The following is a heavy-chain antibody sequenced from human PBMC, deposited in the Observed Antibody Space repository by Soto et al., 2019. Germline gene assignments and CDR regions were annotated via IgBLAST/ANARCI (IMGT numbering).Heavy chain of an antibody. D-gene: IGHD2-15*01. CDR3: ARDRGYCIDRSCYFYYGMDV. V-gene: IGHV3-30-3*01. CDR1: GFTFSGYA. Sequence: GGSLRLSCAASGFTFSGYAMHWVRQAPGKGLQWVAVISYDGINKYYADSVKGRFTISRDNSRNTLYPQMNSLRAEDTAVYYCARDRGYCIDRSCYFYYGMDVWGQGTTVTVSS. CDR2: ISYDGINK. J-gene: IGHJ6*02.